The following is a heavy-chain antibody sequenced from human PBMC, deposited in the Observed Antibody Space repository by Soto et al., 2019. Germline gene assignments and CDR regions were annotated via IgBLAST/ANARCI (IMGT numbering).Heavy chain of an antibody. CDR2: ISYSGST. V-gene: IGHV4-30-4*01. D-gene: IGHD6-13*01. CDR1: GGSISSGDYY. J-gene: IGHJ1*01. CDR3: ARTLYSSSWYERKRYFQH. Sequence: QVQLQESGPGLVKPSQTLSLTCTVSGGSISSGDYYWSWIRQPPGKGLEWIGYISYSGSTYYNPSLKSRVTITVDTSKNQFSLKLSSVTAADTAVYYCARTLYSSSWYERKRYFQHWGQGTLVTVSS.